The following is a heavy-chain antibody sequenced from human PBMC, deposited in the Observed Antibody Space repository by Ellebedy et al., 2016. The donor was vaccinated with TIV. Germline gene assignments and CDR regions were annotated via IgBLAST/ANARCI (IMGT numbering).Heavy chain of an antibody. Sequence: GESLKISCTASGFTFNIFAMHWVRLTPDTGLAWLGVIMYDGTNRWYVDSLEGRFTLSRDNAKNTVYLQMNSLRPEDTAMYYCSRDVPEPGQGGWPPGYFFDLWGQGTLVTVSS. D-gene: IGHD6-19*01. J-gene: IGHJ4*02. V-gene: IGHV3-30*03. CDR3: SRDVPEPGQGGWPPGYFFDL. CDR2: IMYDGTNR. CDR1: GFTFNIFA.